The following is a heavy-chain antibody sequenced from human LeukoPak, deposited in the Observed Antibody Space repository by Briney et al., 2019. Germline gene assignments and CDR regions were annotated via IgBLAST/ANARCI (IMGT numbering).Heavy chain of an antibody. CDR2: IYHSGST. CDR3: ARVTGYRIEDYFDY. Sequence: PSETLSLTCTVSGYSISSGYYWGWIRQPPGKGLEWIGSIYHSGSTNYNPSLKSRVTISVDTSKNQFSLKLSSVTAADTAVYYCARVTGYRIEDYFDYWGQGTLVTVSS. V-gene: IGHV4-38-2*02. CDR1: GYSISSGYY. J-gene: IGHJ4*02. D-gene: IGHD6-13*01.